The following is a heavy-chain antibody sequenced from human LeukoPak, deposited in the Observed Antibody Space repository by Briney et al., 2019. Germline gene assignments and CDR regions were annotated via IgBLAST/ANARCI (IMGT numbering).Heavy chain of an antibody. D-gene: IGHD2-2*01. J-gene: IGHJ6*02. V-gene: IGHV3-11*01. Sequence: GGSLRLSCAASGFTFSDYYMSWIRHIPGKGLEWVSYISASDSTTYYADSVKGRFTISRDNTKNALYLQMNSLRAEDTAVYYCARRNAYCSSTSCSRASYFYYGMDVWGQGTTVTVSS. CDR2: ISASDSTT. CDR1: GFTFSDYY. CDR3: ARRNAYCSSTSCSRASYFYYGMDV.